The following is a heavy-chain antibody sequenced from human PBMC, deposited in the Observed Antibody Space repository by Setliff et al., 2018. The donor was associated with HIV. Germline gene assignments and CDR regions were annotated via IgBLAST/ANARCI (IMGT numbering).Heavy chain of an antibody. V-gene: IGHV3-11*04. CDR2: ISSSGSTI. J-gene: IGHJ4*02. CDR3: ARAYNVYDYRFDSSGYDY. D-gene: IGHD3-22*01. Sequence: GSLRLSCAASGFTFSDYYMSWIRQAPGKGLEWVSYISSSGSTIYYADSVKGRFTISRDNAKNSLYLQMNSLRAEDSAVYFCARAYNVYDYRFDSSGYDYWGQGTLVTVSS. CDR1: GFTFSDYY.